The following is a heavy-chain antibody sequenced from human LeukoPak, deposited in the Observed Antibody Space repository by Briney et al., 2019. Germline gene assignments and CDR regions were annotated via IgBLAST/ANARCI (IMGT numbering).Heavy chain of an antibody. CDR3: ARGAHASDY. CDR2: ISGSSSTI. D-gene: IGHD1-26*01. J-gene: IGHJ4*02. Sequence: PSETLSLTCTVSGGSISSSSYYWGWIRQPPGKGLEWVSFISGSSSTIFYADSVKGRFTISRDNAKNSLYLQMNSLRDEDTAVYYCARGAHASDYWSQGTLVTVSS. CDR1: GGSISSSS. V-gene: IGHV3-48*02.